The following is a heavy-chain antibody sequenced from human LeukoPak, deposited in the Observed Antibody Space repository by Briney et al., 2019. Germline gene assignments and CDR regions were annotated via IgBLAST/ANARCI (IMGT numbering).Heavy chain of an antibody. CDR1: GGSISSYY. D-gene: IGHD3-9*01. CDR3: ARVDWNWYFDL. CDR2: IYYSGST. Sequence: PSETLSLTCTVSGGSISSYYWSWIRQPPGKGLEWIGYIYYSGSTNYNPSFKSRVTISVDTSKNQFSLKLSSVTAADTAVYYYARVDWNWYFDLWGLGTLVTVSS. J-gene: IGHJ2*01. V-gene: IGHV4-59*01.